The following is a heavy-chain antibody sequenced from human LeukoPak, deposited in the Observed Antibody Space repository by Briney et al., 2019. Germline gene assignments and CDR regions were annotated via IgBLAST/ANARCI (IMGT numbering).Heavy chain of an antibody. CDR2: INHSGST. CDR1: GGSFSGYY. Sequence: PSETLSLTCAVYGGSFSGYYWSWIRQPPGKGLEWIGEINHSGSTNYNPSLKSRVTISVDTSKSQFSLKLSSVTAADTAVYYCARVRTTVTSNWFDPWGQGTLVTVSP. V-gene: IGHV4-34*01. CDR3: ARVRTTVTSNWFDP. D-gene: IGHD4-17*01. J-gene: IGHJ5*02.